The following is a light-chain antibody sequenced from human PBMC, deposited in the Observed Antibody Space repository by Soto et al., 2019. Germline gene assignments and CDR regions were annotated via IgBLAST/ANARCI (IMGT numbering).Light chain of an antibody. CDR2: EVS. CDR3: SSYAGSNNLGV. Sequence: QSVLTQPPSASGSPRQSVTISCTGTSSDIGGYNYVSWYQHHPGKAPKVMIYEVSKRHSGVPDRFSGSKSGNTASLTVSGLQPEYEADYYCSSYAGSNNLGVFGGGTKLTVL. CDR1: SSDIGGYNY. V-gene: IGLV2-8*01. J-gene: IGLJ3*02.